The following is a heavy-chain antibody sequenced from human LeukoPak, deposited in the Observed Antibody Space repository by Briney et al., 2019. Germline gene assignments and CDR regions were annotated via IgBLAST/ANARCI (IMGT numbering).Heavy chain of an antibody. V-gene: IGHV3-66*01. CDR3: AKDSQYQLRPKVTVSGREYFQH. J-gene: IGHJ1*01. CDR1: GFTVSSNY. D-gene: IGHD2-2*01. Sequence: PGGSLRLSCAASGFTVSSNYMSWVRQAPGKGLEWVSVIYSGGSTYYADSVKGRFTISRDNSKNTLYLQMNSLRAEDTAVYYCAKDSQYQLRPKVTVSGREYFQHWGQGTLVTVSS. CDR2: IYSGGST.